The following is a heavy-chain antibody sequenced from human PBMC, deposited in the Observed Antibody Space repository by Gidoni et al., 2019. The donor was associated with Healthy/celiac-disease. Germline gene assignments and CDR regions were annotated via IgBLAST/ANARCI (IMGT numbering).Heavy chain of an antibody. V-gene: IGHV4-34*01. CDR1: GGSFSGSY. D-gene: IGHD4-17*01. Sequence: QVQLQQWGAGLLKPSETLSLTCAVYGGSFSGSYWSWIRQPPGKGLEWIGEINHSGSTNYNPSLKSRVTISVDTSKNQFSLKLSSVTAADTAVYYCARFLGTTVTASTGYFDLWGRGTLVTVSS. CDR3: ARFLGTTVTASTGYFDL. CDR2: INHSGST. J-gene: IGHJ2*01.